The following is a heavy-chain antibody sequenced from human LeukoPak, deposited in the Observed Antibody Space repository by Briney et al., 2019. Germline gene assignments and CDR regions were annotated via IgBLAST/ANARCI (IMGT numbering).Heavy chain of an antibody. Sequence: PGGSLRLSCAASGFTFSSYSMNWVRQAPGKGLEWVSSISSSSSYIYYADSVKGRFTISRDNAKNSLYLQMNSLRAEDTAVYYCARDHDIVVVVAASGFDPWGRGTLVTVSS. CDR2: ISSSSSYI. J-gene: IGHJ5*02. D-gene: IGHD2-15*01. CDR3: ARDHDIVVVVAASGFDP. V-gene: IGHV3-21*01. CDR1: GFTFSSYS.